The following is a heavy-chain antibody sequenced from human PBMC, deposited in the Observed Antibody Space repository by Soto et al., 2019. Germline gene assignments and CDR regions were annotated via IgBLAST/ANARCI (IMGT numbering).Heavy chain of an antibody. CDR1: GYTFTTYG. J-gene: IGHJ4*02. V-gene: IGHV1-18*04. Sequence: GASVKVSCKASGYTFTTYGISWVRQAPGQGLEWMGWISGYNGNTKYAQKFQDRVTMTTDTSTSTASMELRSLRSDDTAVYYCGRDNYEGSGYFDYWGQGALVTVSS. CDR2: ISGYNGNT. CDR3: GRDNYEGSGYFDY. D-gene: IGHD3-22*01.